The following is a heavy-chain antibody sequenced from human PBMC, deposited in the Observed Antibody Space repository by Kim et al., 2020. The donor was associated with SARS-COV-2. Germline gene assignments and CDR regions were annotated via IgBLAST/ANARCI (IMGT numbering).Heavy chain of an antibody. V-gene: IGHV3-15*01. CDR2: IKSKTDGGTT. CDR1: GFTFSNAW. D-gene: IGHD3-10*01. Sequence: GGSLRLSCAASGFTFSNAWMSWVRQAPGKGLEWVGRIKSKTDGGTTDYAAPVKGRFTISRDDSKNTLYLQMNSLKTEDTAVYYCTTVFVGHVLLWFGEYLFDYWGQGTLVTVSS. CDR3: TTVFVGHVLLWFGEYLFDY. J-gene: IGHJ4*02.